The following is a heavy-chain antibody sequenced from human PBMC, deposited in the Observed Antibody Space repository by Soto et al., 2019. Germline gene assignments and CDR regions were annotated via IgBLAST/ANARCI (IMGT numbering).Heavy chain of an antibody. J-gene: IGHJ4*02. CDR2: IIPVSRTP. V-gene: IGHV1-69*01. CDR3: ARGVASSD. Sequence: QVQLVQSEAEVKKPGSSVKVSCKSSGVTFSSDSISWVRQAPGQGLEWMGGIIPVSRTPTYAQKFQGRVTISADESTRTAYIEVSSLTSEDTAVYYCARGVASSDWGQGPLVTVSS. CDR1: GVTFSSDS. D-gene: IGHD5-12*01.